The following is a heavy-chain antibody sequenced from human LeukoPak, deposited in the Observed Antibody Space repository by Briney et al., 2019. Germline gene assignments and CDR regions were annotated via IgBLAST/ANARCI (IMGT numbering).Heavy chain of an antibody. CDR3: ASSPRITIFGVAISRSKYYFDY. Sequence: SETLSLTCTVSGGSISSSSYYWDWIRQLPGKGLEWIGSIYYSGSTYYNPSLKSRVTISVDTSKNQFSLKLSSVTAADTAAYYCASSPRITIFGVAISRSKYYFDYWGQGTLVTVSS. D-gene: IGHD3-3*01. J-gene: IGHJ4*02. CDR1: GGSISSSSYY. V-gene: IGHV4-39*01. CDR2: IYYSGST.